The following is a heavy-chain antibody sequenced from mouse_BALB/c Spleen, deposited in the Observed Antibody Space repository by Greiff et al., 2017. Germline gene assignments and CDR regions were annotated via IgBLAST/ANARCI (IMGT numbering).Heavy chain of an antibody. CDR1: GYNFTSYW. CDR2: IYPGSGST. D-gene: IGHD2-14*01. J-gene: IGHJ3*01. CDR3: ARRGYYRYDVGFAY. V-gene: IGHV1-55*01. Sequence: QVQLKESGAELVKPGTSVKLSCKASGYNFTSYWINWVKLRPGQGLEWIGDIYPGSGSTNYNEKFKSKATLTVDTSSSTAYMQLSSLASEDSALYYCARRGYYRYDVGFAYWGQGTLVTVSA.